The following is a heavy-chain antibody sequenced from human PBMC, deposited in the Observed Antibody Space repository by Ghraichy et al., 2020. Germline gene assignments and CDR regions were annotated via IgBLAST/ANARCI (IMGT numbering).Heavy chain of an antibody. CDR3: ARGGFMAAYFDY. D-gene: IGHD5-24*01. V-gene: IGHV3-30-3*01. J-gene: IGHJ4*02. Sequence: GGSLRLSCAASGFTFSSYAMHWVRQAPGKGLEWVAVISYDGSNKYYADSVKGRFTISRDNSKNTLYLQMNSLRAEDTAVYYCARGGFMAAYFDYWGQGTLVTVSS. CDR1: GFTFSSYA. CDR2: ISYDGSNK.